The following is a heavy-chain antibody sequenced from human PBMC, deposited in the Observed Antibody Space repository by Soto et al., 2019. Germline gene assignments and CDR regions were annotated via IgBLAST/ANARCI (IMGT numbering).Heavy chain of an antibody. CDR1: GGSIRSYY. CDR2: LYNSGST. D-gene: IGHD2-21*02. J-gene: IGHJ6*02. V-gene: IGHV4-59*01. CDR3: ARDLWGYCGTDCYPLDV. Sequence: QVRLQESGPGLVKPSETLSLTCTVSGGSIRSYYWSWIRQAPGKGLEWIGYLYNSGSTVYNPSLKSRVTISVDKSKNQFSLKLNSVTAADTAVYYCARDLWGYCGTDCYPLDVWGQGTTVTVSS.